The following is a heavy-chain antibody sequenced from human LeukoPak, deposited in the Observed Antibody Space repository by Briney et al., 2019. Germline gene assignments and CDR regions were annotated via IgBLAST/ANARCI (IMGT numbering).Heavy chain of an antibody. CDR3: ARAAPYSSSWYYFDY. CDR2: IWYDGSNK. D-gene: IGHD6-13*01. V-gene: IGHV3-33*01. Sequence: GRSLRLSCAASGFTFSSYGMHWVRRAPGKGLEWVAVIWYDGSNKYYADSVKGRFTISRDNSKNTLYLQMNSLRAEDTAVYCCARAAPYSSSWYYFDYWGQGTLVTVSS. J-gene: IGHJ4*02. CDR1: GFTFSSYG.